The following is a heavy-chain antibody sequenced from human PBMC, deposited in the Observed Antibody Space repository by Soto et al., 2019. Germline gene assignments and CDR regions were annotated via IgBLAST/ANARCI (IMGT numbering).Heavy chain of an antibody. CDR2: IIPIFGTA. J-gene: IGHJ4*02. Sequence: ASVKVSCKASGGTFSSYAISWVRQAPGQGLEWMGGIIPIFGTANYAQKFQGRVTITADEPTSTAYMELSSLRSEDTAVYYCARGLRYCSGGSCYSGGYFDYWGQGTLVTVSS. CDR3: ARGLRYCSGGSCYSGGYFDY. D-gene: IGHD2-15*01. CDR1: GGTFSSYA. V-gene: IGHV1-69*13.